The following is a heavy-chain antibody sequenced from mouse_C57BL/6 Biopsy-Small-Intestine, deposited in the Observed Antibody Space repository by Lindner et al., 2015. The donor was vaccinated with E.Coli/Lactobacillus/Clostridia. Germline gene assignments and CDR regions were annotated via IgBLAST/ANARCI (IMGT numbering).Heavy chain of an antibody. CDR1: GYAFSSSW. D-gene: IGHD2-4*01. Sequence: VQLQESGPELVKPGASVKISCKASGYAFSSSWMNWVKQRPGKGLEWIGRIYPGDGDTNYNAKFTGKATLTADKSSRTAYMHLSSLTSEDSAVYFCARSIRVYDYDGPWYFDVWGTGTTVTVSS. J-gene: IGHJ1*03. CDR2: IYPGDGDT. CDR3: ARSIRVYDYDGPWYFDV. V-gene: IGHV1-82*01.